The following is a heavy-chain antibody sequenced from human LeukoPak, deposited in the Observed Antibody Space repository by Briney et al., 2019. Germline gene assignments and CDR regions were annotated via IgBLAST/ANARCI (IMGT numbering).Heavy chain of an antibody. CDR3: AGRIQLWNYYYYGMDV. V-gene: IGHV4-34*01. CDR1: GGSFSGYY. Sequence: PSETLSLTCAVYGGSFSGYYWSWIRQPPGKGLEWIGEINHSGSTNYNPFLKSRVTISVDTSKNQFSLKLSSVTAADTAVYYCAGRIQLWNYYYYGMDVWGQGTTVTVSS. J-gene: IGHJ6*02. CDR2: INHSGST. D-gene: IGHD5-18*01.